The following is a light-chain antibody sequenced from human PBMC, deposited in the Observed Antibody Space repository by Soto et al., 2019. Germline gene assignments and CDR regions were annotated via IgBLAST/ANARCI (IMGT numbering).Light chain of an antibody. J-gene: IGLJ3*02. CDR3: ATWDDSLNGMV. CDR1: SSNIGTYT. Sequence: QSVLTQPPSASGTPGQRVTISCSGSSSNIGTYTVNWYQQLPGMAPKLLIHSNNHRPSGVPERFSGSKSGTSASLAISGLQSEDEANYYCATWDDSLNGMVFGGGTKLTVL. CDR2: SNN. V-gene: IGLV1-44*01.